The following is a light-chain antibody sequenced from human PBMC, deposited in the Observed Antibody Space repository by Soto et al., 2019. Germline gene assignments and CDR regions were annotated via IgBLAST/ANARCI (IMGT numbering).Light chain of an antibody. J-gene: IGKJ1*01. V-gene: IGKV3-20*01. CDR1: QSVRADF. Sequence: EIVLTQSPDTLSLSPGERATLSCRASQSVRADFLTWYQQRLGQAPRLLIYGASNRATGIPDRFSGSGSGTDFTLTISGLEPEDFATYYCQQYNSYSFGQGTKVEMK. CDR2: GAS. CDR3: QQYNSYS.